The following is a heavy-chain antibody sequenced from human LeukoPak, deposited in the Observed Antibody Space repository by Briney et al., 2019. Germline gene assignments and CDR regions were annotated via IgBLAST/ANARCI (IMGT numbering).Heavy chain of an antibody. CDR1: GFTFSSYA. V-gene: IGHV3-23*01. D-gene: IGHD2-15*01. Sequence: GGSLRLSCAASGFTFSSYAMSWVRQAPGKGLEWVSAISGITYYADSVKGRFTISRDNSKNTLYLQMNSLRAEDTAVYYCAKDYCSDGSSYSGAFDYWGQGALVTVSS. CDR2: ISGIT. J-gene: IGHJ4*02. CDR3: AKDYCSDGSSYSGAFDY.